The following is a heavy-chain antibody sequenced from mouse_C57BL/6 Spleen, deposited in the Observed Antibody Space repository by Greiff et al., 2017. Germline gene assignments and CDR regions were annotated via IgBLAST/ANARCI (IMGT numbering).Heavy chain of an antibody. D-gene: IGHD2-2*01. CDR1: GYTFTDYY. J-gene: IGHJ4*01. CDR2: INPNTGGT. V-gene: IGHV1-26*01. CDR3: ARQMVTTDAMDY. Sequence: EVQLQPSGPELVKPGASVKISCKASGYTFTDYYMNWVKPSHGKSLEWIGDINPNTGGTSYNQKFKGKATLTVDKSSSTAYMELRSLTSEDSAVYYCARQMVTTDAMDYWGQGTAVTVSS.